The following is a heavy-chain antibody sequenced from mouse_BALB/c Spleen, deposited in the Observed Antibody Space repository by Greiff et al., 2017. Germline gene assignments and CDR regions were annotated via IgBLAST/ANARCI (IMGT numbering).Heavy chain of an antibody. CDR1: GFTFSSFG. CDR3: ASTGTRDYFDY. Sequence: EVMLVESGGGLVQPGGSRKLSCAASGFTFSSFGMHWVRQAPEKGLEWVAYISSGSSTIYYADTVKGRFTISRDNPKNTLFLQMTSLRSEDTAMYYCASTGTRDYFDYWGQGTTRTVSS. D-gene: IGHD1-1*01. V-gene: IGHV5-17*02. CDR2: ISSGSSTI. J-gene: IGHJ2*01.